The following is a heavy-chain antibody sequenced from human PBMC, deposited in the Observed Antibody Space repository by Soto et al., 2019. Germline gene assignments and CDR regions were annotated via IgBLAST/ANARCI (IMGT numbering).Heavy chain of an antibody. Sequence: GGARNLSSAAYVFTLSTYSKRWVRQAPGKGLEWVSAISGSGGSTYYADYVKGRFTISRDNSKNTLYLQMNSLRAEDTAVYYCAILQLAFDYWGQGTLVTVSS. J-gene: IGHJ4*02. CDR3: AILQLAFDY. CDR2: ISGSGGST. V-gene: IGHV3-23*01. D-gene: IGHD2-2*01. CDR1: VFTLSTYS.